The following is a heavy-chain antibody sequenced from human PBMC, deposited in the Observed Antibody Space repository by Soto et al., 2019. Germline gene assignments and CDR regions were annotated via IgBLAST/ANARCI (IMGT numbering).Heavy chain of an antibody. V-gene: IGHV5-51*01. J-gene: IGHJ5*01. D-gene: IGHD3-10*01. CDR3: ARHTKFSSASLRFDP. CDR2: IFPGDSDT. Sequence: GESLKISCKASGYTFTTYWIAWVRQMPGKGLEWMGIIFPGDSDTRYSPSFQGQVTISADKSISTAYLQWNSLKASDTAMYYCARHTKFSSASLRFDPWGQGTLVTVSS. CDR1: GYTFTTYW.